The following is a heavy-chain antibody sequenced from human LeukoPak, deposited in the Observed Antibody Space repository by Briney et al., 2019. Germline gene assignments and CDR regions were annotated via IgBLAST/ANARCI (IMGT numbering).Heavy chain of an antibody. CDR1: GGSISSGDYY. V-gene: IGHV4-30-4*01. J-gene: IGHJ5*02. CDR2: IYYSGST. D-gene: IGHD3-3*01. Sequence: SGTLSLTCTVSGGSISSGDYYWSWIRQPPGKGLEWIGYIYYSGSTYYNPSLKSRVTISVDTSKNQFSLKLSSVTAADTAVYYCARAQTYYDFWSGENNWFDPWGQGTLVTVSS. CDR3: ARAQTYYDFWSGENNWFDP.